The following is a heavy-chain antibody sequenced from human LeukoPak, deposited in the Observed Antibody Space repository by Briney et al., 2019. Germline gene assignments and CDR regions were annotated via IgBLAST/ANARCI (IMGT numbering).Heavy chain of an antibody. V-gene: IGHV4-4*07. Sequence: SETLSLTCTVSGGSISSYYWSWIRQPAGKGLEWIGRIYTSGSTNYNPSLKSRVTMSVDTSKNQFPLKLSSVTAADTAVYYCAREETYYDILTGYFPFPYFDYWGQGTLVTVSS. J-gene: IGHJ4*02. CDR3: AREETYYDILTGYFPFPYFDY. CDR1: GGSISSYY. CDR2: IYTSGST. D-gene: IGHD3-9*01.